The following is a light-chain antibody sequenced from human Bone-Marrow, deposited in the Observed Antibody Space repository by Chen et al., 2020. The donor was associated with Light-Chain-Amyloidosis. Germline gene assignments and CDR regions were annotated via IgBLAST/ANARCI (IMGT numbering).Light chain of an antibody. J-gene: IGLJ3*02. Sequence: YVLTQPSSVSVAPGQTATIACGGNNIGSTSVHWYQQTPGQASLLVVYDDSDRLSGFPERLAGSDHGNAATLTMRGVEAVDEADYYCQVWDRSSDRPVFGGGTKLTVL. V-gene: IGLV3-21*02. CDR1: NIGSTS. CDR2: DDS. CDR3: QVWDRSSDRPV.